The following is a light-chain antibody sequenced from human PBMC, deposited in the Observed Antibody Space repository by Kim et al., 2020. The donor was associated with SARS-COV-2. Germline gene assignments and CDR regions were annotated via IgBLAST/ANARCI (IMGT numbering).Light chain of an antibody. CDR2: EVT. Sequence: QSALTQPPSASGSPGQSVAISCTGTNSDVGYYNLVSWYQQYPGKAPKLMIFEVTKRPSGVPDRFSGSKSGNTASLTVSGLQAEDEANYYCTSYAGRNNWVFGGGTKLTVL. CDR1: NSDVGYYNL. CDR3: TSYAGRNNWV. J-gene: IGLJ3*02. V-gene: IGLV2-8*01.